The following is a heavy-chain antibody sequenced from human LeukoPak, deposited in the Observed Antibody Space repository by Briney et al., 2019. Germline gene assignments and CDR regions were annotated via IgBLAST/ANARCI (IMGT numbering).Heavy chain of an antibody. CDR3: TREYSSSSGRRAFDF. D-gene: IGHD6-6*01. CDR1: GGSISSYY. CDR2: IYYSGST. V-gene: IGHV4-59*08. J-gene: IGHJ3*01. Sequence: SETLSLTCTVSGGSISSYYWNWIRQPPGKGLEWIGYIYYSGSTNYNPSLKSRVTTLVDTSKNQFSLRLSSVTAADTAVYYCTREYSSSSGRRAFDFWGQGTMVTVSS.